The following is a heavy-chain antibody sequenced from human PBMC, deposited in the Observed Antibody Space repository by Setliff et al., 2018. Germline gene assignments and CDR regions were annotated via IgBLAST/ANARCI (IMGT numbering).Heavy chain of an antibody. J-gene: IGHJ6*02. V-gene: IGHV3-74*01. D-gene: IGHD3-10*01. Sequence: PGGSLRLSCAASGSTFSSYWMHWVRQAPGRGLVWVSRINSDGSTTNYADSVKGRFTISRDNAKNTLYLQMNSLRAEDTAVYYCAKDMGGITMVRGVIIGTISYYYYGMDVWGQGTTVTVSS. CDR2: INSDGSTT. CDR1: GSTFSSYW. CDR3: AKDMGGITMVRGVIIGTISYYYYGMDV.